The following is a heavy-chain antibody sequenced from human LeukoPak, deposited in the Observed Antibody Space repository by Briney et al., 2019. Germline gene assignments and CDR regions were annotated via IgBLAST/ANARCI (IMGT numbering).Heavy chain of an antibody. CDR3: ARDRSMDWFDP. J-gene: IGHJ5*02. V-gene: IGHV1-69*04. CDR2: IIPILGIA. CDR1: GGTFSSYA. Sequence: SGKVSCKASGGTFSSYAISWVRQAPGQGLEWMGRIIPILGIANYAQKFQGRVTITADKSTSTAYTELSSLRSEDTAVYYCARDRSMDWFDPWGQGTLVTVSS.